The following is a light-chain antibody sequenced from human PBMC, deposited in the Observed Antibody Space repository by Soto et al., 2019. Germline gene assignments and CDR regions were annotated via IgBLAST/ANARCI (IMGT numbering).Light chain of an antibody. Sequence: QSALTQPASVSGSPGQSITISCTGTSNDIGNYNYVSWHQHHPGKAPKLMIYDVSNRPSGVSNRFSGSKSGNTASLTISGLQAEDEADYYCSSYTTSTTVIFGGGTQLTVL. CDR3: SSYTTSTTVI. CDR1: SNDIGNYNY. CDR2: DVS. J-gene: IGLJ2*01. V-gene: IGLV2-14*03.